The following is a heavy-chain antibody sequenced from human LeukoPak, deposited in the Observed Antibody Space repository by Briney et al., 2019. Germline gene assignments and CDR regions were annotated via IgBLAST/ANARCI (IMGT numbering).Heavy chain of an antibody. CDR3: ARGGNTHGLPILLDD. Sequence: PLETLSLTCTVSGGSISSSSYYWGWIRQPPGKGLEWIGSIYYSGSTYYNPSLKSRVTISVDTSKNQFSLKLSSVTAADTAVYYCARGGNTHGLPILLDDWGQGTLVTVSS. J-gene: IGHJ4*02. V-gene: IGHV4-39*07. CDR2: IYYSGST. CDR1: GGSISSSSYY. D-gene: IGHD1-26*01.